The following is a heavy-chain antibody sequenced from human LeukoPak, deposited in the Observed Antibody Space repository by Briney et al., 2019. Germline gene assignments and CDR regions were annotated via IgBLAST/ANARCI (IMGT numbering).Heavy chain of an antibody. CDR2: IYLSGST. D-gene: IGHD3-10*01. CDR3: ARVVLQEYTRGGYFDY. Sequence: SETLSLTCALATGPITNSHWGSGVRQPPGEGLDWIGEIYLSGSTNYSPSLWSRVTISVDKSNNQFSMKLNSVTAADTAVYYCARVVLQEYTRGGYFDYWGQGVLVTVSS. CDR1: TGPITNSHW. V-gene: IGHV4-4*02. J-gene: IGHJ4*02.